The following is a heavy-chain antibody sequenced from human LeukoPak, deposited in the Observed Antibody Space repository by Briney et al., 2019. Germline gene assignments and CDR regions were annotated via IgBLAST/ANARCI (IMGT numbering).Heavy chain of an antibody. D-gene: IGHD3-22*01. CDR2: IYYSGST. CDR1: GGSISSGSYY. Sequence: PSETLSLTCTVSGGSISSGSYYWGWIRQPPGKGLEWIGSIYYSGSTYYNPSLKSRVTISVDTSKNQFSLKLSSVTAADTAVYYCARGGRVVVITEWGQGTLVTVSS. CDR3: ARGGRVVVITE. J-gene: IGHJ4*02. V-gene: IGHV4-39*07.